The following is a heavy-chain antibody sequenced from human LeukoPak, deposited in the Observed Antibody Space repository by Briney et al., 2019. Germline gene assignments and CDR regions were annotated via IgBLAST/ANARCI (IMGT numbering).Heavy chain of an antibody. J-gene: IGHJ3*02. D-gene: IGHD1-26*01. V-gene: IGHV3-23*01. CDR1: GFSFSSYA. CDR2: ISGSGGST. Sequence: GGSLRLSCAASGFSFSSYAMSWVRQAPGKGLEWVTAISGSGGSTYYADSVKGRFTISRDNSKNTLYLQMNSLRAEDTAVYYCAKDSYAWELTAFNIWGQGTMVTVSS. CDR3: AKDSYAWELTAFNI.